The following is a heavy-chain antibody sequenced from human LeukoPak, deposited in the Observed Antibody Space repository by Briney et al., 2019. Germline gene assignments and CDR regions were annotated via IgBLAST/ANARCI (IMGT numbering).Heavy chain of an antibody. J-gene: IGHJ3*02. D-gene: IGHD6-13*01. CDR3: ARVGLGIAAPDAFDI. CDR1: GGSISSGGYY. CDR2: IYHSGST. Sequence: SETLSLTCTVSGGSISSGGYYWSWIRQPPGKGLEWIGYIYHSGSTYYDPSLKSRVTISVDRSKNQFSLKLSSVTAADTAVYYCARVGLGIAAPDAFDIWGQGTMVTVSS. V-gene: IGHV4-30-2*01.